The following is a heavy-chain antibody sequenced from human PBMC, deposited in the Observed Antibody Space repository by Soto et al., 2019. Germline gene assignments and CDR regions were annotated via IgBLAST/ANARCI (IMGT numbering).Heavy chain of an antibody. V-gene: IGHV1-3*01. D-gene: IGHD4-17*01. J-gene: IGHJ2*01. CDR1: GYTFTSYA. CDR3: ARDYGDYWYFDP. Sequence: ASVKVSCKASGYTFTSYAMHWVRQAPGQRLEWMGWINAGNGNTKYSQKFQGRVTITRDTSASTAYMELSSLRSEDTAVYYCARDYGDYWYFDPWGRGTLVTVS. CDR2: INAGNGNT.